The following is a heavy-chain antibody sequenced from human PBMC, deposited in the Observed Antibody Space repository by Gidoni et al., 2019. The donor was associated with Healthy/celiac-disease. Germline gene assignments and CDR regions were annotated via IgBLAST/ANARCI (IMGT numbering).Heavy chain of an antibody. D-gene: IGHD5-18*01. J-gene: IGHJ4*02. V-gene: IGHV5-10-1*01. Sequence: SPSFQGHVTISADKSISTAYLQWSSLKASDTAMYYCARLGVADTAMVIDYWGQGTLVTVSS. CDR3: ARLGVADTAMVIDY.